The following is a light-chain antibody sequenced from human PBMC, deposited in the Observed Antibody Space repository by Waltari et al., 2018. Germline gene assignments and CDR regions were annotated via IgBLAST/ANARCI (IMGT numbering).Light chain of an antibody. J-gene: IGLJ1*01. Sequence: QSVLTQPPSASGTPGQRVTISCSGSSSNVGSNYVNWYQQLPGTAPKLLIYSNNQRPSGVPDRFSGSKSGTSASLDISGLQDEDEADYYCAAWDDSLNGRSVFGSGTKVTVL. CDR3: AAWDDSLNGRSV. V-gene: IGLV1-44*01. CDR2: SNN. CDR1: SSNVGSNY.